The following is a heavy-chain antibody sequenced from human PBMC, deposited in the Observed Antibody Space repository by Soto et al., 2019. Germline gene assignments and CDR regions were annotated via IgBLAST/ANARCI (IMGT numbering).Heavy chain of an antibody. CDR3: AKDARRRGIVGKWVA. CDR2: ISDSGITT. V-gene: IGHV3-23*01. J-gene: IGHJ1*01. Sequence: SGGSLRLSCAASGFTFSDYAMAWVRQAPGKGLEWVSGISDSGITTYYPDSVKGRFTISRDNSNNTLFLQMKSLRAADTAVYYCAKDARRRGIVGKWVAWGQGTLVTVSS. D-gene: IGHD1-26*01. CDR1: GFTFSDYA.